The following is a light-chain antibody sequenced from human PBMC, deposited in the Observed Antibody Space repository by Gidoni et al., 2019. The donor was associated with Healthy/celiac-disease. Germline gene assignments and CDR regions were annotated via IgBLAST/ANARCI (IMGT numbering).Light chain of an antibody. J-gene: IGLJ3*02. Sequence: QSVLTQPPSASGTPGQRVTISCSGSSSNIGSNPVNWYQQLPGTAPKLLIYRNNQRPSGVPDRFSGSKSGTSASLAISGLQSEDEADYYCAAWDDSLNGWVFGGGTKLTVL. CDR2: RNN. CDR1: SSNIGSNP. CDR3: AAWDDSLNGWV. V-gene: IGLV1-44*01.